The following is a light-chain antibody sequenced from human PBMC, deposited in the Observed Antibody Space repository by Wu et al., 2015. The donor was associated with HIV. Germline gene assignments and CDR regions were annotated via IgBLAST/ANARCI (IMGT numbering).Light chain of an antibody. CDR3: QHYGSSQWT. J-gene: IGKJ1*01. CDR2: GAS. V-gene: IGKV3-20*01. Sequence: GRATLSCRASQSVTSSNLAWYQQKPGQPPRLLIYGASARATGIPDRFSGSGSGTDFTLTVSRLAPEDFAVYYCQHYGSSQWTFGQGTKVEVK. CDR1: QSVTSSN.